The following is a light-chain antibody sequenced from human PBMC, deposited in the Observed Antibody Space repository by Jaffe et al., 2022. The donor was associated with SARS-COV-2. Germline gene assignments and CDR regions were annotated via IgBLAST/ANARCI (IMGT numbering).Light chain of an antibody. CDR1: NIGNTG. CDR2: SDS. V-gene: IGLV3-21*04. Sequence: SFVLSQPPSVSVAPGKTATITCGEVNIGNTGVHWYQQKSGQAPVLVISSDSDRPSGIPDRFSGSKSGNTATLTISRVEAVDDADYYCQVWDGNSDLYVFGPGTKVTVL. J-gene: IGLJ1*01. CDR3: QVWDGNSDLYV.